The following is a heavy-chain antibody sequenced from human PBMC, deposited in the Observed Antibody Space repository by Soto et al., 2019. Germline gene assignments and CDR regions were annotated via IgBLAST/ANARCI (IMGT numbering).Heavy chain of an antibody. CDR1: GCNLINFA. D-gene: IGHD4-4*01. Sequence: PWGSLRLSCAASGCNLINFAGSWVRQPPAKGLEWVSGIGCSSGSTYYADFVKGRFTISTDNSKNTLFLQMNSLTTEDTAIYYCVKGLAVTNTYLDRWGQGTLVTVSS. CDR2: IGCSSGST. J-gene: IGHJ5*02. V-gene: IGHV3-23*01. CDR3: VKGLAVTNTYLDR.